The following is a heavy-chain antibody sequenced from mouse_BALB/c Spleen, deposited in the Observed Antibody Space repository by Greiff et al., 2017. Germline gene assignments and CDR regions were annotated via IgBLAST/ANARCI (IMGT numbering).Heavy chain of an antibody. CDR2: IWAGGST. V-gene: IGHV2-9*02. Sequence: VQLVESGPGLVAPSQSLSITCTVSGFSLTSYGVHWVRQPPGKGLEWLGVIWAGGSTNYNSALMSRLSISKDNSKSQVFLKMNSLQTDDTAMYYCARGPRIYYDYSYAMDYWGQGTSVTVSS. CDR1: GFSLTSYG. J-gene: IGHJ4*01. D-gene: IGHD2-4*01. CDR3: ARGPRIYYDYSYAMDY.